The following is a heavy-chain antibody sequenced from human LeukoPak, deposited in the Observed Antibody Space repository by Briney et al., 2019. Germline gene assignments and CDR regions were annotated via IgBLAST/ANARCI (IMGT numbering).Heavy chain of an antibody. Sequence: SETLSLTCAISGGSISSNKWWNWVRKPPGKGLEWIGEIYHSGSTNYNPSLKSRVTISVDKSKNQFSLKVSSLTAADTAVYYCARSGIAAPVDYWGQGTLVTVSS. CDR1: GGSISSNKW. CDR3: ARSGIAAPVDY. D-gene: IGHD6-13*01. J-gene: IGHJ4*02. CDR2: IYHSGST. V-gene: IGHV4-4*02.